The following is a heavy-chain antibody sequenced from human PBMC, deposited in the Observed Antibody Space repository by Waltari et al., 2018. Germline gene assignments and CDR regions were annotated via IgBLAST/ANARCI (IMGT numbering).Heavy chain of an antibody. CDR3: ATLSRGIVVVPAAPRMDV. CDR2: ISGSGGST. D-gene: IGHD2-2*01. J-gene: IGHJ6*02. V-gene: IGHV3-23*04. Sequence: EVQLVESGGGLVQPGGSLRLSCAASGFTFSSYAMSWVRQAPGKGLEWVSAISGSGGSTYYADSVKGRFTIARDNSKNTLYLQMNSRRAEDTAVYYCATLSRGIVVVPAAPRMDVWGQGTTVTVSS. CDR1: GFTFSSYA.